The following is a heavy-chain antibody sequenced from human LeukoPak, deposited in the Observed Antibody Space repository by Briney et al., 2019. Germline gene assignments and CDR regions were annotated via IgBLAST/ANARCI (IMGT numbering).Heavy chain of an antibody. D-gene: IGHD3-9*01. Sequence: PGGSLRLSCAASGFTFSSYVMSWVPQAPGKGLEWVSSISSSSSYIYYADSVKGRFTISRDNAKNSLYLQMNSLRAEDTAVYYCARDLTGWGAFDIWGQGTMVTVSS. CDR2: ISSSSSYI. CDR3: ARDLTGWGAFDI. CDR1: GFTFSSYV. J-gene: IGHJ3*02. V-gene: IGHV3-21*01.